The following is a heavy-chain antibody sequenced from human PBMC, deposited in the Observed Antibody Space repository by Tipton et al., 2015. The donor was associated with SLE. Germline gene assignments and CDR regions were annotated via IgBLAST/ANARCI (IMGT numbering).Heavy chain of an antibody. CDR3: ASDYSQRGNVEY. J-gene: IGHJ4*02. Sequence: QVQLVQSGGGVVQPGRSLRLSCAASGFTFSSFHMYWVRQAPGKGLEWVAVIWYDGSNKYYADSVKGRFTISRDNSNNKLYLQMNSLRAEDTAVYYCASDYSQRGNVEYWGQGTLVTVSS. D-gene: IGHD4-11*01. V-gene: IGHV3-33*01. CDR1: GFTFSSFH. CDR2: IWYDGSNK.